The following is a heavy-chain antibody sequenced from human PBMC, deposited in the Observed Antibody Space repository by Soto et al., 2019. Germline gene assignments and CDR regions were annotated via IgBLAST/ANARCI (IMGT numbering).Heavy chain of an antibody. CDR1: GDSISSYY. CDR3: ARGGATIGP. D-gene: IGHD5-12*01. V-gene: IGHV4-59*01. J-gene: IGHJ5*02. CDR2: IYYSGST. Sequence: QVQLQESGPRLVKPSETLSLTCTVSGDSISSYYWGWIRQPPGKGLEWIGYIYYSGSTNYNPSLKSRVPISVDTPKNQFSLTLTSVTAADTAVYYCARGGATIGPWGQGTMVTVSS.